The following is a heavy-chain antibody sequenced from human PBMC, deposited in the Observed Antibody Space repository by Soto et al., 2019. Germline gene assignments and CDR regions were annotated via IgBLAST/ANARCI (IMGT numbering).Heavy chain of an antibody. CDR3: ATGGLGAYSYGSYYFDY. CDR2: TSGSGGST. Sequence: EVQLLESGGGLVQPGGSLRLSCAASGFTFSSYAMSWVRQAPGKGLEWVSTTSGSGGSTYYADSVKGRFTISRDNAKYTLYLQMNSLRSEDTAAYYCATGGLGAYSYGSYYFDYWGQGTLVTLSS. J-gene: IGHJ4*02. CDR1: GFTFSSYA. V-gene: IGHV3-23*01. D-gene: IGHD3-10*01.